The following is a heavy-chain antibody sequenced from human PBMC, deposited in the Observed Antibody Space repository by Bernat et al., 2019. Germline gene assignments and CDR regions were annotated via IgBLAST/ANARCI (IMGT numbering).Heavy chain of an antibody. D-gene: IGHD3-10*01. CDR2: ISSSSSYI. J-gene: IGHJ6*03. CDR1: GFTFSSYS. CDR3: AMIEGSGSYYPYYYCMDV. Sequence: EVQLVESGGGLVKPGGSLRLSCAASGFTFSSYSMNWVRQAPGKGLEWVSYISSSSSYICCAGSVKGRFTISSDNAKNSLYLQLNSLSAEDTAVYYCAMIEGSGSYYPYYYCMDVWGRGTTVTVSS. V-gene: IGHV3-21*05.